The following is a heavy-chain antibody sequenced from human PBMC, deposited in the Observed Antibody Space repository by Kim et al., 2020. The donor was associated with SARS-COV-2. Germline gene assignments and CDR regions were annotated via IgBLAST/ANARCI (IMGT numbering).Heavy chain of an antibody. J-gene: IGHJ4*02. CDR3: AREPKLNNVGQGLDC. Sequence: GGSLRLSCASSGFAMSPYFLHWVRQAPGKGLQWVSLVSYDGTDRHYTDSVKGRFTISRDNGKNILYLHMNNLRPDDTAIYYCAREPKLNNVGQGLDCWGRGTLVTVSP. D-gene: IGHD1-26*01. V-gene: IGHV3-30*04. CDR1: GFAMSPYF. CDR2: VSYDGTDR.